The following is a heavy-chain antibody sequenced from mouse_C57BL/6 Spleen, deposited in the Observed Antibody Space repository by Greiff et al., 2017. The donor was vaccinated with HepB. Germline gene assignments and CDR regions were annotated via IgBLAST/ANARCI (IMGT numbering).Heavy chain of an antibody. CDR3: ARKGDGYYRYWYFDV. Sequence: VMLVESGPGLVQPSQSLSITCTVSGFSLTSYGVHWVRQSPEKGLEWLGVIWSGGSTDYNAAFISRLSISKDNSKSQVFFKMNSLQADDTAIYYCARKGDGYYRYWYFDVWGTGTTVTVSS. CDR2: IWSGGST. CDR1: GFSLTSYG. D-gene: IGHD2-3*01. J-gene: IGHJ1*03. V-gene: IGHV2-2*01.